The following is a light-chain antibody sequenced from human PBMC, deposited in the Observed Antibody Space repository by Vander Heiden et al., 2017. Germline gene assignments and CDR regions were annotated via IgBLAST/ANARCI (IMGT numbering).Light chain of an antibody. V-gene: IGKV3-11*01. Sequence: DIVFSQSPATLSLSPGERGTRSCRASQSVRSYLAWDQQKPGQVPRLLIYDSSNRATGVPARFSGSGSGTDFTLTISSLEPEDFAIYYCQQRNNWPLITFGQGTRVEIK. CDR2: DSS. CDR1: QSVRSY. J-gene: IGKJ5*01. CDR3: QQRNNWPLIT.